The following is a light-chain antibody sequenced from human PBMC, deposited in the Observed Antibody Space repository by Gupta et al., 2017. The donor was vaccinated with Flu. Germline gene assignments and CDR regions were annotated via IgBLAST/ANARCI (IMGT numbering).Light chain of an antibody. CDR2: GAS. J-gene: IGKJ2*01. Sequence: PATLSVSPGGGATLSCRASQSVNRHFAWYQQKPGQAPRLLIYGASTTANGLPARFSGSGSGTEFTLTISSRQSEDFAVYYCQQKNDWPMPFGQGTKLEIK. CDR1: QSVNRH. V-gene: IGKV3-15*01. CDR3: QQKNDWPMP.